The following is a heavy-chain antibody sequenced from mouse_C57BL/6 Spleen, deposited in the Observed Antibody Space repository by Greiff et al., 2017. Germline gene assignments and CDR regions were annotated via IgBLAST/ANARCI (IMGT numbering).Heavy chain of an antibody. J-gene: IGHJ2*01. CDR3: TDGTTVPLDY. V-gene: IGHV6-3*01. CDR1: GFTFSNYW. D-gene: IGHD1-1*01. CDR2: IRLKSDNYAT. Sequence: EVMLVESGGGLVQPGGSMKLSCVASGFTFSNYWMNWVRQSPEKGLEWVAQIRLKSDNYATHYAESVKGRFTISRDDSKSSVYLQMNNLRAEDTGIYYCTDGTTVPLDYWGQGTTLTVSS.